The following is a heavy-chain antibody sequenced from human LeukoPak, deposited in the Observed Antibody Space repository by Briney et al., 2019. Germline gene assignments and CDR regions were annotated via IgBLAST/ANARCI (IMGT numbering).Heavy chain of an antibody. CDR1: GASVTSSY. Sequence: PSETLSLTCSVSGASVTSSYLTWVRLPPGRGLEWIGYIYDTGYTNYNPSLKSRVTISPARYTNQVSLEVITVTAADTAIYYCARAPIGSIDYWGPGALVTVSS. CDR3: ARAPIGSIDY. D-gene: IGHD1-1*01. V-gene: IGHV4-59*02. CDR2: IYDTGYT. J-gene: IGHJ4*02.